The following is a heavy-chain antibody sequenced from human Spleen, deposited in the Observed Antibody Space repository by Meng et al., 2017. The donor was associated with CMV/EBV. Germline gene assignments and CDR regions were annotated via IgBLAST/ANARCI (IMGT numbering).Heavy chain of an antibody. Sequence: GESLKISFAASGFTFDDYAMHWVRQAPGKGREWVSVIYSDDTTTYNADSVKGRFTISRDNSKNTLYLQINSLRAEDTAVYCCTKCNLGGVYYSYFDYWGQGTPVTVSS. CDR3: TKCNLGGVYYSYFDY. CDR1: GFTFDDYA. J-gene: IGHJ4*02. D-gene: IGHD2-21*01. CDR2: IYSDDTTT. V-gene: IGHV3-23*03.